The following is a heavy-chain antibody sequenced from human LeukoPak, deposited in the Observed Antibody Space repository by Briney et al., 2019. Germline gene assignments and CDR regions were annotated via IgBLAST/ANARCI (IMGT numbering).Heavy chain of an antibody. V-gene: IGHV3-23*01. CDR3: VIWGDYDVLTGYYVPDY. CDR1: GFTFSNYA. J-gene: IGHJ4*02. CDR2: ITGSGTNR. Sequence: PGASLRLSCVASGFTFSNYAMSWVRQAPGKGLEWVSAITGSGTNRYYADSLKGRFTTSRDNSKNTVFLQMNSLRHEDTAIYYRVIWGDYDVLTGYYVPDYWGQGTLVTVAS. D-gene: IGHD3-9*01.